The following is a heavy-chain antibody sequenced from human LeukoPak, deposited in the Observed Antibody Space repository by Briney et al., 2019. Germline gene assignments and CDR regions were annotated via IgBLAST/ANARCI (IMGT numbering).Heavy chain of an antibody. CDR3: ANLGRLEGPNYFDY. CDR1: GFTFSSYA. D-gene: IGHD7-27*01. J-gene: IGHJ4*02. CDR2: ISGSGGST. Sequence: GGSLRLSCAASGFTFSSYAMSWVRQAPGKGLEWVSAISGSGGSTYYADSVKGRFTISRDNAKNSLYLQINSLRDEDTAVYYCANLGRLEGPNYFDYWGQGTLVTVSS. V-gene: IGHV3-23*01.